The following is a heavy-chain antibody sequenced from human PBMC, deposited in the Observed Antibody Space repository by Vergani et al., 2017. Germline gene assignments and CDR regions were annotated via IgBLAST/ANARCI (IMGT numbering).Heavy chain of an antibody. CDR3: AKGMGDYGMDV. CDR1: GFTFSSYG. D-gene: IGHD3-16*01. CDR2: ISYDGSNK. V-gene: IGHV3-30*18. Sequence: QVQLVESGGGVVQPGRSLGLSCAASGFTFSSYGMHWVRPAPGKGLEWVAVISYDGSNKYYADSVKGRFTISRDNSKNTLYLQMNSLRAEDTAVYYCAKGMGDYGMDVWGQGTTVTVSS. J-gene: IGHJ6*02.